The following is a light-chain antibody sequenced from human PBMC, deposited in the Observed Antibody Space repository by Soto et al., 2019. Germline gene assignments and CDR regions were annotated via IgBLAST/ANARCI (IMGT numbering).Light chain of an antibody. V-gene: IGLV2-8*01. CDR3: RSFAASNTWV. J-gene: IGLJ3*02. Sequence: QSALTQPPSASGSPGQSVTISCTGTSSDVGVYNYVSWYQQHAGKAPKLVIYEVTKRPSGVPDRFSGSKSANTASLSVSGLQAEDEADYYCRSFAASNTWVFRGGTKLTVL. CDR2: EVT. CDR1: SSDVGVYNY.